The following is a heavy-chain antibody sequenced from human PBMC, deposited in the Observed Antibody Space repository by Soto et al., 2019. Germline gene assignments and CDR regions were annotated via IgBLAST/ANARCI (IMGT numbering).Heavy chain of an antibody. CDR2: IYHSGST. D-gene: IGHD3-10*01. CDR3: ARDSYITMVRGVIARHDAFDI. Sequence: SETLSLTCAVSGGSISSGGYSWSWIRQPPGKGLEWIGYIYHSGSTYYNPSLKSRVTISVDRSKNQFSLKLSSVTAADTAAYYCARDSYITMVRGVIARHDAFDIWGQGTMVTVSS. V-gene: IGHV4-30-2*01. CDR1: GGSISSGGYS. J-gene: IGHJ3*02.